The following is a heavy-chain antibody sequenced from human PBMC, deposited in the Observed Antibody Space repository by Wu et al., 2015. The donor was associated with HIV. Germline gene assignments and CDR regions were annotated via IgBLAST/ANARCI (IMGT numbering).Heavy chain of an antibody. J-gene: IGHJ5*02. D-gene: IGHD3-3*01. V-gene: IGHV1-2*02. CDR1: GYSFSDYY. Sequence: XSGGEVRRLGASVKVSCKASGYSFSDYYIHWIRQAPGQGLEWMGWINPKDGATDFARKFQGRVTMTRDTSFSTAYMNLISLTSDDTAVYYCAKGNYDFWAAHFADNWFDPWGQGTLVTVSS. CDR2: INPKDGAT. CDR3: AKGNYDFWAAHFADNWFDP.